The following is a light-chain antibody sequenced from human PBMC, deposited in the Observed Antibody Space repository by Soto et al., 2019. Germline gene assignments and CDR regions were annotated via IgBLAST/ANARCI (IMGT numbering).Light chain of an antibody. CDR3: QQYDNPSIT. CDR2: DAS. Sequence: DIQMTQSPSSLSASVGDKVTITCRASQSISSYLNWYQRKPGKAPKLLIYDASNLETGVPSRFSGSGSGTDFTFTISSLQPEDIATYYCQQYDNPSITFGQGTRLEI. CDR1: QSISSY. J-gene: IGKJ5*01. V-gene: IGKV1-33*01.